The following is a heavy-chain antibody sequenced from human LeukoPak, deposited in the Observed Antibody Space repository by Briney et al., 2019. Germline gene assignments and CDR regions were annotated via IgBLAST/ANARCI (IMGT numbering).Heavy chain of an antibody. CDR2: ISAYNGNT. D-gene: IGHD3-22*01. J-gene: IGHJ4*02. V-gene: IGHV1-18*01. CDR1: GYTFTSYG. Sequence: ASVKVSCKTSGYTFTSYGISWVRQAPGQGLEWMGWISAYNGNTNYAQKLQGRVTMTTDTSTSTAYMELRSLRSDDTAVYYCARDGAYYYDSSGYYQFDYWGQGTLVTVSS. CDR3: ARDGAYYYDSSGYYQFDY.